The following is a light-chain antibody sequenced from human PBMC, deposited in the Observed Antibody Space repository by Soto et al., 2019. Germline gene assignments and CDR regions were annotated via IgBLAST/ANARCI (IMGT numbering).Light chain of an antibody. J-gene: IGLJ1*01. V-gene: IGLV2-14*01. CDR2: DVS. Sequence: QSALTQPASVSGSPGQSITISCTGTSSDVGGYNYVSWYQQHPGKAPKLMIYDVSNRPSGVSNRFSGSKSGNMASLTISGLQAEDEADYYCSSYTSSSASRVFGTGTKVTVL. CDR3: SSYTSSSASRV. CDR1: SSDVGGYNY.